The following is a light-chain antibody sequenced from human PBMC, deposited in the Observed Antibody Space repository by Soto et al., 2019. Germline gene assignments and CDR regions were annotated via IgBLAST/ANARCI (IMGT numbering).Light chain of an antibody. CDR3: CSYAGSLWV. V-gene: IGLV2-11*01. Sequence: QSALTQPRSVSGSPGQSVTISCTGTSSDVGGYNYFSWYQQHPGKAPKLMIYDVSKRPSGVPDRFSGSNSGNTASLTISGLQAEDEADYFCCSYAGSLWVFGGGTKLTVL. CDR2: DVS. CDR1: SSDVGGYNY. J-gene: IGLJ3*02.